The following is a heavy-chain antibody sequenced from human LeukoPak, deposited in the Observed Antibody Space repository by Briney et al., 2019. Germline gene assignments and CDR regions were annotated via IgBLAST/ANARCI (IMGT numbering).Heavy chain of an antibody. CDR2: IYYSGST. CDR3: ARFHGVYCSSTSCYPVWFDP. J-gene: IGHJ5*02. CDR1: GGSISSYY. Sequence: SETLSLTCTVSGGSISSYYWSWIRQPPGKGLEWIVCIYYSGSTNYNPSLKSRVTISVDTSKNQFSLKLSSVTAADTAVYYCARFHGVYCSSTSCYPVWFDPWGQGTLVTVSS. V-gene: IGHV4-59*01. D-gene: IGHD2-2*01.